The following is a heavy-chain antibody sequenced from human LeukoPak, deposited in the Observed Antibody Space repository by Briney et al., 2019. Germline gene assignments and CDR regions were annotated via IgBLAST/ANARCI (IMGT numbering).Heavy chain of an antibody. CDR2: ISSSSSTI. D-gene: IGHD2-2*01. CDR1: GFTFSSYS. V-gene: IGHV3-48*01. J-gene: IGHJ6*03. Sequence: GGSLRLSCAASGFTFSSYSMNWVRQAPGKGLGWVSYISSSSSTIYYADSVKGRFTISRDNAKNSLYLKMNSLRAEDTAVYYCASLVVPAASTYYYYYMDVWGKGTTVTVSS. CDR3: ASLVVPAASTYYYYYMDV.